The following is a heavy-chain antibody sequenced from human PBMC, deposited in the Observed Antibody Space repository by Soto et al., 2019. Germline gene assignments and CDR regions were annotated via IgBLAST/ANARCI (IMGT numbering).Heavy chain of an antibody. CDR1: GFTFNNYN. V-gene: IGHV3-21*01. D-gene: IGHD2-15*01. Sequence: EVQLVESGGGLVKPGGSLRLSCAASGFTFNNYNMNWVRQAPGKGLEWVSSIGTSSSYIYYADSLKGRFTISRDNAENSLYLQLNSLRAEDTAVYYCSGVLSGTPNYYYIAVWGEGTAVTVSS. CDR3: SGVLSGTPNYYYIAV. J-gene: IGHJ6*03. CDR2: IGTSSSYI.